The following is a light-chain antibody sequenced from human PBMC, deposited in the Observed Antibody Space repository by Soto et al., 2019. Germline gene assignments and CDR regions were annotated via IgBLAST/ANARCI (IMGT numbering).Light chain of an antibody. Sequence: QSVLTQPASVSGSPGQSITISCAGTSSDVGGYKYVSWYQQHPGKATKLMIYEVSNRPSGVSNRFSGSKSGNTASLTISGIQAEDEADYYCNSYTSTYTRVFGTGTKVTVL. CDR2: EVS. CDR3: NSYTSTYTRV. CDR1: SSDVGGYKY. J-gene: IGLJ1*01. V-gene: IGLV2-14*01.